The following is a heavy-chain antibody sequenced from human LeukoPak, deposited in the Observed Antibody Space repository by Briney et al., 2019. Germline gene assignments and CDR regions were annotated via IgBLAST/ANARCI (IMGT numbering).Heavy chain of an antibody. D-gene: IGHD6-19*01. V-gene: IGHV3-15*01. CDR3: TTQYSSGWYWWYYFDY. Sequence: GGSLRLSRAASGFTFSGSAMHWVRQASGKGLEWVGRIKSKTDGGTTDYAAPVKGRFTISRDDSKNTLYLQMNSLKTEDTAVYYCTTQYSSGWYWWYYFDYWGQGTLVTVSS. CDR1: GFTFSGSA. CDR2: IKSKTDGGTT. J-gene: IGHJ4*02.